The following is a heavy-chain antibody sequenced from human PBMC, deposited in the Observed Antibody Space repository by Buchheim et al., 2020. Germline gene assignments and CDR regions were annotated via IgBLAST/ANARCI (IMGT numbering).Heavy chain of an antibody. D-gene: IGHD3-22*01. J-gene: IGHJ4*02. V-gene: IGHV4-4*02. Sequence: QVQLQESGPGLVKPSGTLSLTCAVSGGSISSSNWWSWVRQPPGKGLEWIGEIYHSGSTNYNPSLKSRVDISVDKSKNQFSLKLSSVTAADTAVYYCARVWYYDSSGYYYGGRPLDWGQGTL. CDR3: ARVWYYDSSGYYYGGRPLD. CDR1: GGSISSSNW. CDR2: IYHSGST.